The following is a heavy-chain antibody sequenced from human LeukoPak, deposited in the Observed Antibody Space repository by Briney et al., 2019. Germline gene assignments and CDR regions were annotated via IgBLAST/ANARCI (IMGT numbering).Heavy chain of an antibody. CDR1: GFTFSTYG. CDR3: AKESEGGGWYLWDY. CDR2: ISGSGGST. Sequence: GGSLRLSCAASGFTFSTYGMTWVRQAPGKGLEWVSSISGSGGSTYYADSVKGRFTISRDNSKNTLYLQMNSLRAEDTAVYYCAKESEGGGWYLWDYWGQGTLVTVSS. D-gene: IGHD6-19*01. J-gene: IGHJ4*02. V-gene: IGHV3-23*01.